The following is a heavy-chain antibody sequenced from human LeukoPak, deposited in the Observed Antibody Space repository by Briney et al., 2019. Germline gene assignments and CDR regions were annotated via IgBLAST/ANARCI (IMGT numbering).Heavy chain of an antibody. V-gene: IGHV3-23*01. D-gene: IGHD2-8*02. CDR2: ISGSGSST. Sequence: PGGSLRLSCAASGFTFSSYAMSWVRQAPGKGLEWVSAISGSGSSTYYADSVKGRFTISRDNSKNTLYLQMNSLRAEDTAVYYCAKSPDCTGGVCYISGAFDIWGQGTMVTVSS. J-gene: IGHJ3*02. CDR3: AKSPDCTGGVCYISGAFDI. CDR1: GFTFSSYA.